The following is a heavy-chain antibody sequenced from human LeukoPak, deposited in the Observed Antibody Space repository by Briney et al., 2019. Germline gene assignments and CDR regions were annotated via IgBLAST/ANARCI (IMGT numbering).Heavy chain of an antibody. Sequence: GGSLRLSCAASGFTFSSSGMHWVRQAPGKGLEWVAVISYDGTKKYYQDSVKGRFTISRDNSKNTLYLQVSSLRPEDTAVYYCARDLVSGSYGGWFDPRGQGTLVTVSS. CDR3: ARDLVSGSYGGWFDP. V-gene: IGHV3-30*03. CDR2: ISYDGTKK. CDR1: GFTFSSSG. J-gene: IGHJ5*02. D-gene: IGHD1-26*01.